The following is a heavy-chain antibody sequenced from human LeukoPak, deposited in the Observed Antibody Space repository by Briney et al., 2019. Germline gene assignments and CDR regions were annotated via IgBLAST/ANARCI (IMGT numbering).Heavy chain of an antibody. CDR2: IIPIFGTA. J-gene: IGHJ6*02. Sequence: ASVKVSCKASGGTFNSYAISWVRQAPGQGLEWMGGIIPIFGTANYAQKFQGRVTITADESTSTAYMELSSLRSEDTAVYYCAKHLTYYYGSGSPVDVWGQGTTVTVSS. V-gene: IGHV1-69*13. CDR1: GGTFNSYA. CDR3: AKHLTYYYGSGSPVDV. D-gene: IGHD3-10*01.